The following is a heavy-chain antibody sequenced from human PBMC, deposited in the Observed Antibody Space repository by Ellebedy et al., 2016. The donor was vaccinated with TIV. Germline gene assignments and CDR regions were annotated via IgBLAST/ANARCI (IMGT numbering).Heavy chain of an antibody. CDR3: ARGQVGASVSGWGWVFDY. Sequence: GGSLRLXXAASGFTFSSYSMNWVRQAPGKGLEWVSYISSSSSTIYYADSVKGRFTISRDNAKNSLYLQMNSLRDEDTAVYYCARGQVGASVSGWGWVFDYWGQGTLVTVSS. CDR2: ISSSSSTI. D-gene: IGHD6-19*01. V-gene: IGHV3-48*02. J-gene: IGHJ4*02. CDR1: GFTFSSYS.